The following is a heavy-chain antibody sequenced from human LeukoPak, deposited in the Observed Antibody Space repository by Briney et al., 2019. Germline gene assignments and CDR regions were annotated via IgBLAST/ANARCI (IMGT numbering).Heavy chain of an antibody. CDR1: GFTFGDFS. Sequence: GGSLRLSCTTSGFTFGDFSMSWFRLAPGKGLEWLTFIRSNNYGGTTEYAASVRGRFIMSRDGSKRVAFLQMNSLKTEDTAVYYCARVDCGGDCSLFDLWGRGTLVTVSS. CDR3: ARVDCGGDCSLFDL. CDR2: IRSNNYGGTT. D-gene: IGHD2-21*02. J-gene: IGHJ5*02. V-gene: IGHV3-49*01.